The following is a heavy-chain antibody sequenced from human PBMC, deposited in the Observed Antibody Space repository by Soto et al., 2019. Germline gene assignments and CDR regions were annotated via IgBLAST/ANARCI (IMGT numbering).Heavy chain of an antibody. D-gene: IGHD6-13*01. V-gene: IGHV3-30*18. CDR2: ISNDGSNK. J-gene: IGHJ4*02. Sequence: GGSLRLSCAASGFTFSSYGMHWVRQAPGKGLEWVAVISNDGSNKYYADSVKGRFTIARDNSKNTLYLQMTSLRAEDTAVYYCAKPYSSSWSFDSWGQGTLVTVSS. CDR3: AKPYSSSWSFDS. CDR1: GFTFSSYG.